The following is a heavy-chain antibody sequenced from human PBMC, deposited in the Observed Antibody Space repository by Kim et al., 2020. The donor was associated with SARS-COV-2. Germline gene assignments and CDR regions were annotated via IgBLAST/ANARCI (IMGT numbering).Heavy chain of an antibody. J-gene: IGHJ6*02. CDR2: IYYSGST. CDR3: ARMTGGPLPYVWGSYRYPYYYGMDV. V-gene: IGHV4-28*01. D-gene: IGHD3-16*02. CDR1: GYSISSSNW. Sequence: SETLSLTCAVSGYSISSSNWWGWIRQPPGKGLEWIGYIYYSGSTYYNPSLKSRVTMSVDTSKNQFSLKLSSVTAVDTAVYYCARMTGGPLPYVWGSYRYPYYYGMDVWGQGTTVTVSS.